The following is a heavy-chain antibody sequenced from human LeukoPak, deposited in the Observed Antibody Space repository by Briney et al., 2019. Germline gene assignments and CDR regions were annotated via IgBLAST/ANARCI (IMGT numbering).Heavy chain of an antibody. CDR2: VYSSGVG. CDR1: GGSITGYY. J-gene: IGHJ4*02. CDR3: AREEFLHEIDSSGYFVY. Sequence: PSETLSLTRTVSGGSITGYYWNWIRQPAGQGLEWLGRVYSSGVGNYNPSLTSRVTMSVDTSKNQFSLKLTSLTAADTAVYYCAREEFLHEIDSSGYFVYWGQGTLVTVSS. D-gene: IGHD3-22*01. V-gene: IGHV4-4*07.